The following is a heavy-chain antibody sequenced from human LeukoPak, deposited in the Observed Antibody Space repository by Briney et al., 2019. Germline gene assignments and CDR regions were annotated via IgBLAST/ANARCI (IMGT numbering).Heavy chain of an antibody. J-gene: IGHJ4*02. CDR2: TNINSGYT. CDR3: ARVAGSIDY. CDR1: VYTFSTYD. D-gene: IGHD6-19*01. Sequence: ASVTVSFKASVYTFSTYDINWVRQATGQGLEWMGWTNINSGYTGYAQKFQGRLTITRNTSINTAYMELSSLRSEDTAVYYCARVAGSIDYWGQGTLVTVSS. V-gene: IGHV1-8*03.